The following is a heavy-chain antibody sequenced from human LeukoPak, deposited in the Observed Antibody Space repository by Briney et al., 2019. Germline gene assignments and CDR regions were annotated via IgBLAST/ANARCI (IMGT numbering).Heavy chain of an antibody. D-gene: IGHD3-10*01. V-gene: IGHV4-59*08. J-gene: IGHJ5*02. CDR1: GGSFSGYY. CDR3: VRHFTIRTNWFDP. Sequence: SETLSHTCAVYGGSFSGYYWSWIRQPPGKGLEWIGYIYYSGSTSYNPSLKSRVTISVDTSKNQFSLKLSSVTAADTAVYYCVRHFTIRTNWFDPWGQGTLVTVSS. CDR2: IYYSGST.